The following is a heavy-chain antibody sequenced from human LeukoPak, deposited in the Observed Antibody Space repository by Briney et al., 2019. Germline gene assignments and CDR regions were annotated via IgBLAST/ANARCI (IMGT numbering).Heavy chain of an antibody. V-gene: IGHV3-7*04. CDR2: INQDGSEK. CDR3: ARAVRGVIYFDY. D-gene: IGHD3-10*01. CDR1: GFTFSNYW. J-gene: IGHJ4*02. Sequence: GGSLRLSCAASGFTFSNYWMTWVRQAPGKGLEWVANINQDGSEKYYVGSVKGRFIISRDNAKNSLYLQMNSLRAEDTAVYCCARAVRGVIYFDYWGQGTLVTVSS.